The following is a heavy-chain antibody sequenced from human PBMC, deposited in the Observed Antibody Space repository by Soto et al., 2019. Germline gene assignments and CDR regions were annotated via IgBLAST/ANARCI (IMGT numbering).Heavy chain of an antibody. J-gene: IGHJ5*02. Sequence: QVQLVQSGAEVKKPGSPVKVSCKASGGTFSSYAISWVRQAPGQGLEWMGGIIPIFGTANYAQKFQGRVTITADKSTSTAYMELSSLRSEDTAVYYCARVRRIDCTNGVCYHGKNWFDPWGQGTLVTVSS. D-gene: IGHD2-8*01. V-gene: IGHV1-69*06. CDR3: ARVRRIDCTNGVCYHGKNWFDP. CDR2: IIPIFGTA. CDR1: GGTFSSYA.